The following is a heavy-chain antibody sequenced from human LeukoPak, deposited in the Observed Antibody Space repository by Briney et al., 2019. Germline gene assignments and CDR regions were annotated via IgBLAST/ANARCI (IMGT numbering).Heavy chain of an antibody. Sequence: ASVKVSCKASGYTFTSYGISWVRQAPGQGLEWMGWISAYNGNTNYAQKLQGRVTMTTDISTSTAYMELRSLRSDDTAVYYCARETITMVRGVIVNWFDPWGQGTLVTVSS. V-gene: IGHV1-18*01. CDR3: ARETITMVRGVIVNWFDP. CDR1: GYTFTSYG. J-gene: IGHJ5*02. CDR2: ISAYNGNT. D-gene: IGHD3-10*01.